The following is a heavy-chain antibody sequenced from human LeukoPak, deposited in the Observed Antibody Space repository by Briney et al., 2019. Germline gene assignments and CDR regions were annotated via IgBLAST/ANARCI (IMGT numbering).Heavy chain of an antibody. Sequence: RPGGSLRLSCAASGITFSSYGMSWVRQAPGKGLEWVSGINWNGGSTGYADSVKGRSTISRDNAKNSLYLQMTSLRAEDTALYYCARQNGGAEYGDYGHWGQGILVTVSS. CDR2: INWNGGST. CDR1: GITFSSYG. J-gene: IGHJ4*02. V-gene: IGHV3-20*04. CDR3: ARQNGGAEYGDYGH. D-gene: IGHD4-17*01.